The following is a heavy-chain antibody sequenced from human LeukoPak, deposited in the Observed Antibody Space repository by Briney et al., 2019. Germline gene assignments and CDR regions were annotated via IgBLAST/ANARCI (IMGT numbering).Heavy chain of an antibody. CDR1: GDSISSARNY. Sequence: ASETLSLTCSVSGDSISSARNYWGWIRQSQGKGLEWLASIYSSGSTHSNPSLKSRVSISIDTSKNQFSLKLYSVTASDAAIYYCARHLSGTTMAHYFDFWGQGTLVTVSS. V-gene: IGHV4-39*01. D-gene: IGHD1-1*01. J-gene: IGHJ4*02. CDR3: ARHLSGTTMAHYFDF. CDR2: IYSSGST.